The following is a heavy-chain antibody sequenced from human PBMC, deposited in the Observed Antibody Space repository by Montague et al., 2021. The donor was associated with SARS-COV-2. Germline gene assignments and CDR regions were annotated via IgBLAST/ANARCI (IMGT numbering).Heavy chain of an antibody. V-gene: IGHV3-7*04. D-gene: IGHD6-19*01. Sequence: SLRLSCAASGFTFSNYWMAWVRQASGKALEWISNIKEDGGVKNYVDSVKGRFTISRDNTKNLLFLQMNSLSVEDTAVYYCARAGYSSGYDYWGQGTLVTVSS. CDR3: ARAGYSSGYDY. J-gene: IGHJ4*02. CDR2: IKEDGGVK. CDR1: GFTFSNYW.